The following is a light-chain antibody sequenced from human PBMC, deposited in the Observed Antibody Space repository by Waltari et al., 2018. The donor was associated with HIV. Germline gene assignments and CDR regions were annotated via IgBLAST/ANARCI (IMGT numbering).Light chain of an antibody. V-gene: IGLV2-11*01. CDR2: DVN. CDR3: CSYADNYTWV. CDR1: SSDVGGYNY. Sequence: QSALTQPRPMSGSPGPSVTISCTGTSSDVGGYNYVYWYQQHPGKATKLMIFDVNKRPSGVPDRFSGSKSGNTASLTISGLQAEDEADYYCCSYADNYTWVFGGGTKLTVL. J-gene: IGLJ3*02.